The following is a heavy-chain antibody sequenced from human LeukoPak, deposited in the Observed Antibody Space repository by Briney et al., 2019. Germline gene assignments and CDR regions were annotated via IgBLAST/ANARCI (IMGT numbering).Heavy chain of an antibody. D-gene: IGHD6-13*01. Sequence: GGSLRLSCAASGFTFSSYAMGWVRRAPGKGLEWVSAISVSGGSTYYADSVKGRFTISRDNSKNTLYLHMNSLRAEDTAVYYCAKDARIAAGYAGLFDNWGQGTLDTVSS. CDR2: ISVSGGST. J-gene: IGHJ4*02. V-gene: IGHV3-23*01. CDR3: AKDARIAAGYAGLFDN. CDR1: GFTFSSYA.